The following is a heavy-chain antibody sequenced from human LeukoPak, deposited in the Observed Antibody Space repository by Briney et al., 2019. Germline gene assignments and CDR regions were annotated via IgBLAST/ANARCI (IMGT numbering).Heavy chain of an antibody. CDR2: IYSGGST. Sequence: GGSLRLSCAASGFTVSSNYMSWVRQAPGKGLEWVSVIYSGGSTYYADSVEGRFTISRDNSKNTLYLQMNSLRAEDTAVYYCARVSGSYPVGAFDIWGQGTMVTVPS. D-gene: IGHD1-26*01. J-gene: IGHJ3*02. V-gene: IGHV3-66*01. CDR3: ARVSGSYPVGAFDI. CDR1: GFTVSSNY.